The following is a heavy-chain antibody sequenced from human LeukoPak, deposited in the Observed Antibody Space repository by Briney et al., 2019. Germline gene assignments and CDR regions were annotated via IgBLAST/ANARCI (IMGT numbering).Heavy chain of an antibody. V-gene: IGHV4-34*01. CDR3: ARHTDMATAPAIDY. CDR1: GGSFSGYY. J-gene: IGHJ4*02. D-gene: IGHD5-24*01. Sequence: SSETLSLTCAVYGGSFSGYYWSWIRQPPGKGLEWIGEINHSGSTNYNPSLKSRVTISVDTSKNQFSLKLSSVTAADTAVYYCARHTDMATAPAIDYWGQGTLVTVSS. CDR2: INHSGST.